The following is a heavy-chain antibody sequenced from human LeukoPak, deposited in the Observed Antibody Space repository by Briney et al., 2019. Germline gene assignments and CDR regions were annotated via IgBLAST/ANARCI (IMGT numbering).Heavy chain of an antibody. V-gene: IGHV4-38-2*02. J-gene: IGHJ4*02. Sequence: PSETLSLTCNVSGYSISRGYYWGWIRQPPGKGLDWIGSISRSGTYFNPSLKSRVTISQDMSKNHFSLKLSSVTAADTAVYYCARDGHDILTGFDYWGQGILVTVSS. CDR1: GYSISRGYY. D-gene: IGHD3-9*01. CDR2: ISRSGT. CDR3: ARDGHDILTGFDY.